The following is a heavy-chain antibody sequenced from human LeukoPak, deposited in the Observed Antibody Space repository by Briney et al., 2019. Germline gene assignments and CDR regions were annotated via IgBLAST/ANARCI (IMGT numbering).Heavy chain of an antibody. Sequence: GGSLRLSCAASGFTFSSYAMHWVRQAPGKGLEWVAVISYDGSNKYYADSVKGRFTISRDNSKNTLYLQMNSLRAEDTAVYYCARDADDYYDSSGYPDYWGQGTLVTVSP. J-gene: IGHJ4*02. CDR2: ISYDGSNK. D-gene: IGHD3-22*01. CDR1: GFTFSSYA. CDR3: ARDADDYYDSSGYPDY. V-gene: IGHV3-30-3*01.